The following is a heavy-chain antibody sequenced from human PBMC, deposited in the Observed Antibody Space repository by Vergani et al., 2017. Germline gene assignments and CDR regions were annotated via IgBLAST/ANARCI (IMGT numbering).Heavy chain of an antibody. D-gene: IGHD1-14*01. V-gene: IGHV3-33*01. CDR2: TWYDGNNK. CDR1: GFTFNQYG. Sequence: VQLGEARVFLVQPGGSLRLSCAASGFTFNQYGMHWVRQAPGKGLEWVAVTWYDGNNKQYADSVKGRFTISRDNSKSTMYLQMNSLRDEDTGVYYCARDLRLLYNRFDPWGQGTLVTVSS. J-gene: IGHJ5*02. CDR3: ARDLRLLYNRFDP.